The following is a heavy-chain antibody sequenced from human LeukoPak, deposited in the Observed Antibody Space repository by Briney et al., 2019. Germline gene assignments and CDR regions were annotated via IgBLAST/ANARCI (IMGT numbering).Heavy chain of an antibody. CDR1: GFTFSSYG. V-gene: IGHV3-30*02. CDR2: IWYDGSNK. CDR3: AKDGTYYYDSSGYWSWFDP. D-gene: IGHD3-22*01. Sequence: GGSLRLSCAASGFTFSSYGMHWVRQAPGKGLEWVAVIWYDGSNKYYADSVKGRFTISRDNSKNTLYLQMNSLRAEDTAVYYCAKDGTYYYDSSGYWSWFDPWGQGTLVTVSS. J-gene: IGHJ5*02.